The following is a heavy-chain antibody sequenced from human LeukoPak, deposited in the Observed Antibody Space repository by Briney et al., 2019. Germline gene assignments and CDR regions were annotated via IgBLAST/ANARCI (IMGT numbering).Heavy chain of an antibody. J-gene: IGHJ4*02. Sequence: GGSLRLSCAASGFTFSDYYMSWIRQALGKGLEWVSYISSSGSTIYYADSVKGRFTISRDNAKNSLYLQMNSLRAEDTAVYYCARTYYYDSSDPFFDYWGQGTLVTVSS. CDR3: ARTYYYDSSDPFFDY. CDR1: GFTFSDYY. CDR2: ISSSGSTI. V-gene: IGHV3-11*04. D-gene: IGHD3-22*01.